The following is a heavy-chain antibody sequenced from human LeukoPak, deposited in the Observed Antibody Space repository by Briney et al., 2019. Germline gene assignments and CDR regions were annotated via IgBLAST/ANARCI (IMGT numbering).Heavy chain of an antibody. CDR1: GGSISSHY. J-gene: IGHJ4*02. Sequence: PSETLSLTCTVSGGSISSHYWSWIRQPPGKGLEWIGYIYYSGSTNYNPSLKSRVTISVDTSKNQFSLKLSSVTAADTAVYYCARVPGESIAVAGTALFDYWGQGTLVTVSS. CDR3: ARVPGESIAVAGTALFDY. V-gene: IGHV4-59*11. CDR2: IYYSGST. D-gene: IGHD6-19*01.